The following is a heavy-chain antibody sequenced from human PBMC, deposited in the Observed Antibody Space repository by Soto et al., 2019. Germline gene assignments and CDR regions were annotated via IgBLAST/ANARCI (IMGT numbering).Heavy chain of an antibody. CDR1: GYTFSNYW. V-gene: IGHV5-51*01. CDR3: ATDLTGYSHDAFDI. CDR2: IYPGDPDT. D-gene: IGHD3-9*01. J-gene: IGHJ3*02. Sequence: GESLKISCKASGYTFSNYWIGWVRQMPGKGLEWMGIIYPGDPDTRYSPSFQGQINISADKSISTAYVQWSSLKASDTAIYYCATDLTGYSHDAFDIWGQGTMVTVSS.